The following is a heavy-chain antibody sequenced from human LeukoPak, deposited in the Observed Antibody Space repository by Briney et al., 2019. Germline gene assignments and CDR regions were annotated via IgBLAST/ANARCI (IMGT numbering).Heavy chain of an antibody. CDR3: ARAVAGAYYYYYMDV. J-gene: IGHJ6*03. D-gene: IGHD6-19*01. V-gene: IGHV4-61*02. CDR1: GGSISSGSYY. Sequence: PSETLSLTCTVSGGSISSGSYYWSWIRQPAGKGLEWIGRIYTSGSTNYNPSLKSRVTISVDTSKNQFSLKLSSVTAADTAVYYCARAVAGAYYYYYMDVWGKGTTVTISS. CDR2: IYTSGST.